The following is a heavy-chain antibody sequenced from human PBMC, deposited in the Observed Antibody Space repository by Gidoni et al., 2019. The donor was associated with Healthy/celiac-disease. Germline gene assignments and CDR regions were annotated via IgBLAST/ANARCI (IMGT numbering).Heavy chain of an antibody. V-gene: IGHV3-30-3*01. D-gene: IGHD2-8*01. J-gene: IGHJ4*02. Sequence: QVQLVESGGGVVQPGRSRRLPGAASGFPFSSYAMPWVRQAPGNGLEWVAFRAYDGSNKCYPDSVKGRFTISRDNSKNTLYLQMNSLRSEDTSVYYCARSVSRGYFDYWGQGTLVTVSS. CDR3: ARSVSRGYFDY. CDR2: RAYDGSNK. CDR1: GFPFSSYA.